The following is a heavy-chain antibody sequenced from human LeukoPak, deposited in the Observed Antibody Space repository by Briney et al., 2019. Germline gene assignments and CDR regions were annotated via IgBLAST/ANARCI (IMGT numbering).Heavy chain of an antibody. CDR3: AKDWVSSSWDY. Sequence: GGSLRLSCAASGFTVSSNYMSWVRQAPGKGLEWVSVIYSGGSTYYADSVKGRFTISRDNSKNTLYLQMNSLRAEDTAVYYCAKDWVSSSWDYWGQGTLVTVSS. D-gene: IGHD6-6*01. CDR2: IYSGGST. CDR1: GFTVSSNY. J-gene: IGHJ4*02. V-gene: IGHV3-66*01.